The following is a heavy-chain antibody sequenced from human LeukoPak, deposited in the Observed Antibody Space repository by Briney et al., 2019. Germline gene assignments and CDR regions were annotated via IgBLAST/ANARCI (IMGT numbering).Heavy chain of an antibody. D-gene: IGHD6-6*01. CDR3: ARHSSLQGYYFEC. V-gene: IGHV4-59*08. CDR1: GDSISSYY. Sequence: PSETLSLTCTVSGDSISSYYWGWIRQPPGKGLEWIGYVHYSGSTNYHPSLKSRVTISVDTSKNQFSLKLSSVTAADTAVYYCARHSSLQGYYFECWGQGTLVTVSS. CDR2: VHYSGST. J-gene: IGHJ4*01.